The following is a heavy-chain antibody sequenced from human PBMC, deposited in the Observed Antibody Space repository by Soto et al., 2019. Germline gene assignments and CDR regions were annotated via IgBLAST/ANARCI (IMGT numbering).Heavy chain of an antibody. J-gene: IGHJ4*02. CDR1: GDTFNFYT. CDR2: IIPMLGKS. V-gene: IGHV1-69*02. D-gene: IGHD3-10*01. CDR3: ATNYGSGSTHFDY. Sequence: QVQLVQSGAEVKKPGSPVRVSCTASGDTFNFYTISWVRQVPGQGPEWMGRIIPMLGKSNYAQKFQGTVTIMADKSTITVYMNLSGLTSEDTAVYYCATNYGSGSTHFDYLGQGTLVTVSS.